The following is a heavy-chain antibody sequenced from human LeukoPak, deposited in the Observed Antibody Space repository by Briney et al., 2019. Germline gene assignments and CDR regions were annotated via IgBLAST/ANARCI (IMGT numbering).Heavy chain of an antibody. Sequence: GESLKISCKGSGYSFTSYWIGWVRQMPGKGLEWMGIIYPGDSDTRYSPSFKGQVTISADKSISTAYLQWSSLKASDTAMYYCARVDSGYDHRDAFDIWGQGTMVTVSS. V-gene: IGHV5-51*01. CDR2: IYPGDSDT. J-gene: IGHJ3*02. D-gene: IGHD5-12*01. CDR1: GYSFTSYW. CDR3: ARVDSGYDHRDAFDI.